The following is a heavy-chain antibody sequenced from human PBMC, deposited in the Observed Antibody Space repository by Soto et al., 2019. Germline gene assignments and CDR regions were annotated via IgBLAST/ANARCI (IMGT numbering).Heavy chain of an antibody. CDR1: GYTFSSYY. D-gene: IGHD3-10*01. CDR3: ARDWEFGF. CDR2: INPSGDST. Sequence: ASVKVSCKASGYTFSSYYMHWVRQAPGQGLEWMGVINPSGDSTTYAQKFQGRVAMTKDTSTGTLYMEMSSLRTEDTAVYYCARDWEFGFWGQGTLVTVSS. J-gene: IGHJ4*02. V-gene: IGHV1-46*01.